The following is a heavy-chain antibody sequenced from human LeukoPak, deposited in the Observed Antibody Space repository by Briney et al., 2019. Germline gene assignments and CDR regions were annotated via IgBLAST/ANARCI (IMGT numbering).Heavy chain of an antibody. D-gene: IGHD6-13*01. J-gene: IGHJ4*02. V-gene: IGHV3-53*01. CDR2: IYSGGST. Sequence: GGSLRLSRAASGFTVSSNSMSWVRQAPGKGLEWVSVIYSGGSTYNADSVKGRFTISRDNSKNTLYLQMNSLRAEDTAVYYCASTTTAGHFDYWGQGTLVTVSS. CDR3: ASTTTAGHFDY. CDR1: GFTVSSNS.